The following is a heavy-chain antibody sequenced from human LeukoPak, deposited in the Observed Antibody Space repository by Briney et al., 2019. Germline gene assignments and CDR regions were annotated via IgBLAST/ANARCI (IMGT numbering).Heavy chain of an antibody. J-gene: IGHJ4*02. D-gene: IGHD6-13*01. Sequence: SETLSLACTVSGGSISNSYWSWIRQPPGKGLEWIGYTYYSGSTSYNPSLKSRVTISLDTSKNQFSLKLSSVTAADTAVYFCARDDGPSMTRTSTWYLHWGQGTLVTVSS. CDR2: TYYSGST. CDR1: GGSISNSY. CDR3: ARDDGPSMTRTSTWYLH. V-gene: IGHV4-59*01.